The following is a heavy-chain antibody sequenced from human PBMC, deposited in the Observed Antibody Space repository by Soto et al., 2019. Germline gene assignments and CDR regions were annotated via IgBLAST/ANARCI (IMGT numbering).Heavy chain of an antibody. D-gene: IGHD1-1*01. J-gene: IGHJ4*02. V-gene: IGHV1-18*01. Sequence: QVQLAQSGAEVKKPGASVTVSCKASGYTFSSYGISWVRQAPGQGLEWVGWISVHNGYTKYATELQGRVTMTTDTATSTAYMELRSLRSDDSAVYYCARLEHNFGPHDYWGQGTLVTVTS. CDR1: GYTFSSYG. CDR2: ISVHNGYT. CDR3: ARLEHNFGPHDY.